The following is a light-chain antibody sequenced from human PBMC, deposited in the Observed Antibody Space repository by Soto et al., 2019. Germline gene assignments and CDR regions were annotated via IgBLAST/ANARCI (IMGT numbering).Light chain of an antibody. CDR2: GAS. CDR3: QQYGRSSLMFT. CDR1: QSVTSDF. J-gene: IGKJ2*01. Sequence: EIVLTQSPGTLSLSPGERATLSCRANQSVTSDFLAWYQQKPGQAPRLLIYGASTRAAGVPDRFSGSGSGTDFTLTITRLEPEDFAVYYCQQYGRSSLMFTFGQGTKLGV. V-gene: IGKV3-20*01.